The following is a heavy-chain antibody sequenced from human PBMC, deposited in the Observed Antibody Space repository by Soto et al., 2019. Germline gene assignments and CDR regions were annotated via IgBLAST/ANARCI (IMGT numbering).Heavy chain of an antibody. D-gene: IGHD2-15*01. Sequence: SLKVSCKASGYTFTSYYMHWLRQAPGQGLEWMGIINPSGGSTSYAQKFQGRVTMTRDTSTSTVYMELSSLRSEDTAVYYCARGRGGNDYYYYGMDVWGQGTTVSVSS. CDR1: GYTFTSYY. CDR2: INPSGGST. J-gene: IGHJ6*02. CDR3: ARGRGGNDYYYYGMDV. V-gene: IGHV1-46*01.